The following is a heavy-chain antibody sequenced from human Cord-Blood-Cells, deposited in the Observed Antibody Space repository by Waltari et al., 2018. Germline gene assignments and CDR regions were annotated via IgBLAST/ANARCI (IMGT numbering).Heavy chain of an antibody. CDR2: ITPILGIA. J-gene: IGHJ3*02. CDR3: AREGPKTGDDAFDI. D-gene: IGHD7-27*01. CDR1: GGTFSSYA. V-gene: IGHV1-69*09. Sequence: QVQLVQYGAEVKKPGSSVKVSCKASGGTFSSYAISWVRQAPGQGLEWMGSITPILGIANYEQKFQGRVTITADKSTSTAYMELSSLRSEDTAVYYCAREGPKTGDDAFDIWGQGTMVTVSS.